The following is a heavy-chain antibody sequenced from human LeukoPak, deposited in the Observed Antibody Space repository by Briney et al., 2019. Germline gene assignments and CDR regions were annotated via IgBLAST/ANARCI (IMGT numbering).Heavy chain of an antibody. Sequence: ASVKVSCKASGYTFTSYGISWVRQAPGQGLEWMGWISAYNGNTNYAQKLQGRVTMTRNTSISTAYMELSSLRSEDTAVYYCARGLGDSSGYYPPEEYWGQGTLVTVSS. CDR2: ISAYNGNT. D-gene: IGHD3-22*01. CDR3: ARGLGDSSGYYPPEEY. CDR1: GYTFTSYG. V-gene: IGHV1-18*01. J-gene: IGHJ4*02.